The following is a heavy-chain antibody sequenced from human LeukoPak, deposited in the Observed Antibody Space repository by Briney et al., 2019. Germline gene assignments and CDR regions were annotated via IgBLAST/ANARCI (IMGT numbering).Heavy chain of an antibody. CDR3: VKGIVVVTARAFDY. J-gene: IGHJ4*02. Sequence: GGSLRLSCSASGFTFSSYAMHWVRQAPGKGLEYVSAISSNGGSTYYADSVKGRFTISRDNSKNTLYLQMSSLRPEDTAVYYCVKGIVVVTARAFDYWGQETLVTVSS. CDR2: ISSNGGST. V-gene: IGHV3-64D*06. CDR1: GFTFSSYA. D-gene: IGHD2-21*02.